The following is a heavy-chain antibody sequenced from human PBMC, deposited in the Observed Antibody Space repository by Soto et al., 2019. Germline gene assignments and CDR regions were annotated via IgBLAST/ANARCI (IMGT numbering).Heavy chain of an antibody. CDR1: GGSISSGGYY. J-gene: IGHJ4*02. D-gene: IGHD2-15*01. V-gene: IGHV4-31*03. CDR2: IYYSASP. Sequence: QVHLQESGPGLVKPSQTLSLTCTVSGGSISSGGYYWSWIRQRPGKGLEWIGYIYYSASPHYNPSLKSRLSMSMDTSKNQISLILGSLTVADTSIYYFARCEGYCSGGNCFYFDFWGQGTPVTVSS. CDR3: ARCEGYCSGGNCFYFDF.